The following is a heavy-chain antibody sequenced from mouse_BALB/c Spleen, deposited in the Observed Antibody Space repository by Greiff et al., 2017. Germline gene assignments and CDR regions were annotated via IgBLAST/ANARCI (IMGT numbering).Heavy chain of an antibody. CDR1: GYTFTSYW. V-gene: IGHV1-87*01. Sequence: VQLQQSGAELARPGASVKLSCKASGYTFTSYWMQWVKQRPGQGLEWIGAIYPGDGDTRYTQKFKGKATLTADKSSSTAYMQLSSLASEDSAVYYCARLGFGSLLDWYFDVWGAGTTVTVSS. CDR3: ARLGFGSLLDWYFDV. D-gene: IGHD1-2*01. CDR2: IYPGDGDT. J-gene: IGHJ1*01.